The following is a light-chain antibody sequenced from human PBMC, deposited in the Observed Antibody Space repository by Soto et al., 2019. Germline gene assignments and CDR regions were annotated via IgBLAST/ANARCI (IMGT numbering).Light chain of an antibody. V-gene: IGKV3-20*01. Sequence: EIVLTQSPGTLSLSPGKRATLSCRASQSVSSSYLAWYQQKPGQAPRLLIYGASSRATGIPDRFSGSGSGTDFTFTLNRLEPEGFGGDYFPQYGRSIPFGGGTKVEIK. CDR2: GAS. CDR1: QSVSSSY. J-gene: IGKJ4*01. CDR3: PQYGRSIP.